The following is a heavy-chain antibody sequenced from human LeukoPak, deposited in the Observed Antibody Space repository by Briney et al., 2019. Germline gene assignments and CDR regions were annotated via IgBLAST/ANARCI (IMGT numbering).Heavy chain of an antibody. Sequence: SETLSLTCTVSGGSISSGDYYWSWIRQPPGKGLEWIGYIYYSGSTYYNPSLKSRVTISVDTSKNQFSLKLSSVTAADTAVYYCARDMVGASLGGWFDPWGQGTLVTVSS. V-gene: IGHV4-30-4*08. CDR2: IYYSGST. CDR1: GGSISSGDYY. D-gene: IGHD1-26*01. J-gene: IGHJ5*02. CDR3: ARDMVGASLGGWFDP.